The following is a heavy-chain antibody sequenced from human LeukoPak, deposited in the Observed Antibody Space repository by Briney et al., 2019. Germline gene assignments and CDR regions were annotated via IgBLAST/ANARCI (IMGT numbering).Heavy chain of an antibody. V-gene: IGHV3-48*03. CDR3: ARGSASPGY. J-gene: IGHJ4*02. Sequence: GGSLRLSCTASGFRFGDYAMTWVRQAPGKGLEWVSYISSSGSTIYYADSVKGRFTVSRDNAKNSLYLQMNSLRAEDTAVYYCARGSASPGYWGQGTLVTVSS. CDR1: GFRFGDYA. CDR2: ISSSGSTI.